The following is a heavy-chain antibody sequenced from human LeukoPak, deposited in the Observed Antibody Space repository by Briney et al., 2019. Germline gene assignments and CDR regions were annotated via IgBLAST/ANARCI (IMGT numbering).Heavy chain of an antibody. CDR3: AKARDLRTPYYYYMDV. J-gene: IGHJ6*03. CDR1: GCTFSSYA. V-gene: IGHV3-23*01. CDR2: ISGSGGST. Sequence: GGSLRLSCAASGCTFSSYAMRWVRQAPGKGLEWVSAISGSGGSTYYADSVKGRFTISRDNSKNTLYLQMNSLRAEDTAVYYCAKARDLRTPYYYYMDVWGKGTTVTVSS. D-gene: IGHD4-17*01.